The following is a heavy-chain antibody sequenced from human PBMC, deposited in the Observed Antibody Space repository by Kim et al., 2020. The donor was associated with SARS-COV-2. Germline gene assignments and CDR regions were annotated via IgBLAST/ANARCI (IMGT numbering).Heavy chain of an antibody. Sequence: ASVKVSCKASGYTFTSYAMNWVRQAPGQGLEWMGWINTNTGNPTYAQGFTGRFVFSLDTSVSTAYLQISSLKAEDTAVYYCARGMVRGVIYTSIYYGMDVWGQGTTVTVSS. V-gene: IGHV7-4-1*02. CDR2: INTNTGNP. D-gene: IGHD3-10*01. J-gene: IGHJ6*02. CDR3: ARGMVRGVIYTSIYYGMDV. CDR1: GYTFTSYA.